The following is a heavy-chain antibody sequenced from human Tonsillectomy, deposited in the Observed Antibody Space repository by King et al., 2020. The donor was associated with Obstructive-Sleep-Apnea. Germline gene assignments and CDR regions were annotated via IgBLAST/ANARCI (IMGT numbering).Heavy chain of an antibody. CDR2: IYPGDSET. V-gene: IGHV5-51*01. J-gene: IGHJ1*01. Sequence: QLVQSGAEVKKPAESLKISCKGSGYSFTNYWIGWVRQMPGKGLEWMGIIYPGDSETRYSPSFQGQVTISADKSTTTAYLQWSRRKASDTAIDYCASLYSGNGRGHLQLWGQGTVVTVSS. D-gene: IGHD1-26*01. CDR1: GYSFTNYW. CDR3: ASLYSGNGRGHLQL.